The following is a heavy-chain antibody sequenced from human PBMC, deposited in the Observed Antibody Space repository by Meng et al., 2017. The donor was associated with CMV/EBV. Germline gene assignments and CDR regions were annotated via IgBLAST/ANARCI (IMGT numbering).Heavy chain of an antibody. D-gene: IGHD4-11*01. J-gene: IGHJ6*02. CDR2: IIPILGIA. CDR3: ARSTVTRRGPGAPNYYYYGMDV. Sequence: SVKVSCKASGGTFSSYTISWVRQAPGQGLEWMGRIIPILGIANYAQKFQGRVTITADKSTSTAYMELSSLRSEDTAVYYCARSTVTRRGPGAPNYYYYGMDVWGQGTTVTVSS. CDR1: GGTFSSYT. V-gene: IGHV1-69*02.